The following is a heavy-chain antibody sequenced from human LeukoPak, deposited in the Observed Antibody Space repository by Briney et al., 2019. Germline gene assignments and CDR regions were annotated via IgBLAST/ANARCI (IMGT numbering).Heavy chain of an antibody. CDR1: GFTFRSYG. J-gene: IGHJ3*02. CDR3: AKDYGGSSSGAFDI. Sequence: GGSLRLSCAASGFTFRSYGIHWVRQAPGKGLEWVAVISYDGSNKYYADSVKGRFTISRDNSKNTLYLQMNSLRAEDTAVYYCAKDYGGSSSGAFDIWGQGTMVTVSS. CDR2: ISYDGSNK. V-gene: IGHV3-30*18. D-gene: IGHD2-15*01.